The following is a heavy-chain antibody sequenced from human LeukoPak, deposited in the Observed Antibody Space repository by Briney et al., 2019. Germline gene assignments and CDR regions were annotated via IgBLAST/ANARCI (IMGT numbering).Heavy chain of an antibody. Sequence: GGSVRLSCAASGFTFDDYGMSWVRQAPGKRLEWVSGINWNGGSTGYADFVKGRFTISRDNAKNSLYLQMNSLRAEDTALYYCAGDRGPLTSPNPLDAFDICGQGTMVTVSS. CDR3: AGDRGPLTSPNPLDAFDI. CDR1: GFTFDDYG. D-gene: IGHD2-2*01. J-gene: IGHJ3*02. V-gene: IGHV3-20*04. CDR2: INWNGGST.